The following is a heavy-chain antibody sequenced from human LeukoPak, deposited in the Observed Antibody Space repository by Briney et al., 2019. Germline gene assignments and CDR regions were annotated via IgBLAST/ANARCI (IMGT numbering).Heavy chain of an antibody. CDR2: IYYSGST. J-gene: IGHJ6*02. Sequence: PSETLSLTCTVSGGSISSYYWSWIRQPPGKGLEWIGYIYYSGSTNYNPSLKSRVTISVDTSQNQFSLKLSSVTAADTAVYYCAASPIVVVPAAILLDYGMDVWGQGTTVTVSS. CDR1: GGSISSYY. CDR3: AASPIVVVPAAILLDYGMDV. V-gene: IGHV4-59*08. D-gene: IGHD2-2*01.